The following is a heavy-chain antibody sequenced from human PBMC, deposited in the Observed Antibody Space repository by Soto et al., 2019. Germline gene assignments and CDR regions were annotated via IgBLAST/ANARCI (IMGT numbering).Heavy chain of an antibody. J-gene: IGHJ3*01. CDR2: IYYNGRT. D-gene: IGHD2-21*02. CDR1: GGSISSGCQY. CDR3: ARGGLVVTTLMGSFDV. V-gene: IGHV4-31*03. Sequence: SETLSLTCSVSGGSISSGCQYWTWIRQHAGKGLEWIGEIYYNGRTNYNPSLKSRVSISVDTSKNQFSLRLTSVTAADTAVYHCARGGLVVTTLMGSFDVFGQGTMVTFSS.